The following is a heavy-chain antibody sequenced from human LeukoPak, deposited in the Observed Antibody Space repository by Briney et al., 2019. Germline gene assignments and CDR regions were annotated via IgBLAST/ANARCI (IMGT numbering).Heavy chain of an antibody. J-gene: IGHJ4*02. Sequence: GGSLRLSXAASGFTFSSYGMHWVRQAPGKGLEWVAVIWYDGSNKYYADSVKGRFTISRDNSKNTLYLQMNSLRAEDTAVYYCAKYGDYSYFDYWGQGTLVTVSS. CDR1: GFTFSSYG. CDR3: AKYGDYSYFDY. V-gene: IGHV3-33*06. CDR2: IWYDGSNK. D-gene: IGHD4-17*01.